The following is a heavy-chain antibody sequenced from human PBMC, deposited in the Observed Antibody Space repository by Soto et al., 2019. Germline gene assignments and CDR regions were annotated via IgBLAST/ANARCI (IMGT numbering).Heavy chain of an antibody. CDR3: PRDDDHPANGLDH. CDR1: GFRFSNYG. V-gene: IGHV3-33*01. CDR2: IVADGPGL. Sequence: QVQLVESGGGVVQPGRSLRLSCAASGFRFSNYGMHWVRQAPGKGLEWLAVIVADGPGLHYADSVRGRFTISRDNSKNTHYLQQNSLGADDTTIYFCPRDDDHPANGLDHWSRGSLVTVSS. J-gene: IGHJ4*02.